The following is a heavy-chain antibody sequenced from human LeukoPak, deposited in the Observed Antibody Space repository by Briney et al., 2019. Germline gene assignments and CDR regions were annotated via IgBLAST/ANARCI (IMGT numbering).Heavy chain of an antibody. Sequence: AGGSLRLSCAASGFTFSSYGMHWVRQAPGEGLEWVAFIRYDGTNKYYTDSVKGRLTISRDNSKKTLYLQMNSLRAEDTAVYYCAKDLGTRSVHDGFDIWGQGTMVTVSS. CDR2: IRYDGTNK. CDR1: GFTFSSYG. V-gene: IGHV3-30*02. J-gene: IGHJ3*02. D-gene: IGHD1-1*01. CDR3: AKDLGTRSVHDGFDI.